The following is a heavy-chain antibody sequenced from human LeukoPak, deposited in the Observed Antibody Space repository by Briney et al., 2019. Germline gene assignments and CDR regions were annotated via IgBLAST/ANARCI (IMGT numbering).Heavy chain of an antibody. D-gene: IGHD2-15*01. J-gene: IGHJ5*02. CDR3: ARSVPGRGYCSGGSCHATTNWFDP. CDR1: GGSFSGYY. CDR2: IYYSGST. V-gene: IGHV4-39*01. Sequence: SETLSLTCAVYGGSFSGYYWGWIRQPPGKGLEWIGSIYYSGSTYYNPSLKSRVTISVDTSKNQFSLKLSSVTAADTAVYYCARSVPGRGYCSGGSCHATTNWFDPWGQGTLVTVSS.